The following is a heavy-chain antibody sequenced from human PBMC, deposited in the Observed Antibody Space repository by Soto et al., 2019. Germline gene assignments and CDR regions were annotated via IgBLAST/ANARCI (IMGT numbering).Heavy chain of an antibody. J-gene: IGHJ4*02. D-gene: IGHD3-10*01. CDR1: GFTFSSYA. CDR2: ISYDGSNK. V-gene: IGHV3-30-3*01. CDR3: ARDPPFYYGSGSEGPEDYYFDY. Sequence: GGSLRLSCAASGFTFSSYAMHWVRQAPGKGLEWVAVISYDGSNKYYADSVKGRFTISRDNSKNTLYLQMNSLRAEDTAVYYCARDPPFYYGSGSEGPEDYYFDYWGQGTLFTVSS.